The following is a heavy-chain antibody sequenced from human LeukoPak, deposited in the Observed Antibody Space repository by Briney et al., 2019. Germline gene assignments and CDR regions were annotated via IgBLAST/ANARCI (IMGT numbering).Heavy chain of an antibody. V-gene: IGHV4-59*05. CDR1: GGSISSYY. D-gene: IGHD3-10*01. CDR2: IYYSGST. CDR3: ARDHHVLLWFGSLRAYYFDY. Sequence: PSETLSLTCTVSGGSISSYYWSWIRQPPGKGLEWIGSIYYSGSTYYNPSLKSRVTISVDTSKNQFSLKLSSVTAADTAVYYCARDHHVLLWFGSLRAYYFDYWGQGTLVTVSS. J-gene: IGHJ4*02.